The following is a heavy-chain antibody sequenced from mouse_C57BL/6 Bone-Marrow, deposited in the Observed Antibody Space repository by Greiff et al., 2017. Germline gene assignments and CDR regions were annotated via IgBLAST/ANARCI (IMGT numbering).Heavy chain of an antibody. CDR2: IYPRSGNT. J-gene: IGHJ2*01. D-gene: IGHD1-1*01. CDR3: ARCGPLRLFDY. CDR1: GYTFTSYG. V-gene: IGHV1-81*01. Sequence: QVQLQQSGAELARPGASVKLSCKASGYTFTSYGISWVKQRTGQGLEWIGEIYPRSGNTYYNEKFKGKATLTADKSSSTAYMELRRLTSEDSAVYFCARCGPLRLFDYWGQGTTLTVSS.